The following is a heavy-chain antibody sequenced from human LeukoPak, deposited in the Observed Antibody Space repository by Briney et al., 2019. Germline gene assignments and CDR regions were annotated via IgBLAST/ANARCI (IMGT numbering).Heavy chain of an antibody. J-gene: IGHJ4*02. CDR2: IKQDGSEK. CDR3: ARESKWAYNWNYFDY. V-gene: IGHV3-7*01. Sequence: PGGSLRLSCAASGFTFSSYWMSWVRQAPGKGLEGVANIKQDGSEKYYVDSVKGRFTISRDNAKNSLYLQMNSLRAEDTAVYYCARESKWAYNWNYFDYWGQGALVTVSS. CDR1: GFTFSSYW. D-gene: IGHD1-20*01.